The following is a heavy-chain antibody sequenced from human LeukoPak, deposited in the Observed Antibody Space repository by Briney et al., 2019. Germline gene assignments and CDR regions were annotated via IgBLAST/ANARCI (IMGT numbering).Heavy chain of an antibody. CDR2: IYYSGAT. V-gene: IGHV4-31*03. J-gene: IGHJ5*02. Sequence: PSETLSLTCTVSGGSISSGDYYWSWIHQHPGKGLEWIGYIYYSGATNYNPALKSRVTISIDTSKNQFSLTLSSMTAADTAVYYCARTGTYSSGWYEPWNWFDPWGQGTLVTVSS. D-gene: IGHD6-19*01. CDR3: ARTGTYSSGWYEPWNWFDP. CDR1: GGSISSGDYY.